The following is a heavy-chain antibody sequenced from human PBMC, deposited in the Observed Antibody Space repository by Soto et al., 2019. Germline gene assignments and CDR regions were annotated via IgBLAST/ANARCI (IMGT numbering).Heavy chain of an antibody. J-gene: IGHJ4*02. CDR2: IYPGDSKT. CDR3: ARRSYTGYSSFYDY. Sequence: PGESLKISCKGSGFSFTTYWIAWVRQMPGKGLEWMGIIYPGDSKTTYSPSFQGQVTISADKSISTAYLQWSSLKASDTAMYYCARRSYTGYSSFYDYWGQGTLVTVSS. D-gene: IGHD5-12*01. V-gene: IGHV5-51*01. CDR1: GFSFTTYW.